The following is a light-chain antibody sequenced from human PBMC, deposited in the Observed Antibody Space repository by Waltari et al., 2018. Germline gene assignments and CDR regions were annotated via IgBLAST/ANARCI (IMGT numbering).Light chain of an antibody. CDR3: QQYYSYPCT. Sequence: AIRMTQSPSSFSASTGDRVTITCRASQGISSYLAWSQQKPGKAPKLLIYAASTLQSGVPSRFSGSGSGTDFTLTISCLQSEDFATYYCQQYYSYPCTFGQGTKLEIK. V-gene: IGKV1-8*01. CDR2: AAS. CDR1: QGISSY. J-gene: IGKJ2*02.